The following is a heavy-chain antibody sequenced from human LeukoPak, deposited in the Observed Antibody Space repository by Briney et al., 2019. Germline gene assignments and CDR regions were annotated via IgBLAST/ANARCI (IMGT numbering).Heavy chain of an antibody. J-gene: IGHJ4*02. Sequence: SETLSLTCTVSGGSISSSSYYWSWIRQPPGKGLEWIGEINHSGSTNYNPSLKSRVTISVDTSKNQLSLKLSSVTAADTAVYYCARRRPITMVRGVEDYWGQGTLVTVSS. D-gene: IGHD3-10*01. V-gene: IGHV4-39*07. CDR1: GGSISSSSYY. CDR3: ARRRPITMVRGVEDY. CDR2: INHSGST.